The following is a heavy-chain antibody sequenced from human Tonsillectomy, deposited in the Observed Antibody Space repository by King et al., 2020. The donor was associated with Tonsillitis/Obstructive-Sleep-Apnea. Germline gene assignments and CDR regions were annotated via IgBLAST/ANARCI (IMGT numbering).Heavy chain of an antibody. Sequence: VQLQQWGAGLLKPSETLSLTCAVYGGSFSGYYWSWIRQPPGKGLEWIGEINQSGSTNYNPSLKSRVTISVDTSKNQFSLKLSSVTAADTAVYYCAGEYFWSGYYSHGAFDIWGQGTMVTVSS. CDR3: AGEYFWSGYYSHGAFDI. D-gene: IGHD3-3*01. CDR2: INQSGST. V-gene: IGHV4-34*01. J-gene: IGHJ3*02. CDR1: GGSFSGYY.